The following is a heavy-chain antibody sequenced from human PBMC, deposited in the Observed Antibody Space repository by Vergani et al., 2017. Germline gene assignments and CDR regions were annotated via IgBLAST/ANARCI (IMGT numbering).Heavy chain of an antibody. J-gene: IGHJ6*03. CDR1: GGTFSSYA. CDR3: ASTRSSSYYDYYMDV. Sequence: QVQLVQSGAEVKKPGSSVKVSCKASGGTFSSYAISWVRQAPGQGLEWMGGIIPIFGTANYAQKFQGRVTIIADESTSTAYMELSSLRSKDTAVYYCASTRSSSYYDYYMDVWGKGTTVTVYS. D-gene: IGHD6-6*01. V-gene: IGHV1-69*01. CDR2: IIPIFGTA.